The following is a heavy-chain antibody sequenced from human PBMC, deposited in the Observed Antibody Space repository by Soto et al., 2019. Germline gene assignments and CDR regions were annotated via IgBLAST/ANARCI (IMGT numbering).Heavy chain of an antibody. CDR3: ARDYVVLVPAAMMVDYYYYYGMDV. CDR1: GFTFSDYY. D-gene: IGHD2-2*01. J-gene: IGHJ6*02. V-gene: IGHV3-11*01. Sequence: PGGSLRLSCAASGFTFSDYYMSWIRQAPGKGLEWVSYISSSGSTIYYADSVKGRFTISRDNAKNSLYLQMNSLRAEDTAVYYCARDYVVLVPAAMMVDYYYYYGMDVWGQGTTVTVSS. CDR2: ISSSGSTI.